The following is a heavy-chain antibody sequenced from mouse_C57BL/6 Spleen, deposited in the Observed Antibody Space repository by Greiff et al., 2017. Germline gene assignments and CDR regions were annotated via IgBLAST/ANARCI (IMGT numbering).Heavy chain of an antibody. J-gene: IGHJ3*01. V-gene: IGHV5-6*01. CDR2: ISSGGSYT. Sequence: EVNVVESGGDLVKPGGSLKLSCAASGFTFSSYGMSWVRQTPDKRLEWVATISSGGSYTYYPDSVKGRFTISRDNAKNTLYLQMSSLKSEDTAMYYCAREEGYDGYLAYWGQGTLVTVSA. CDR3: AREEGYDGYLAY. D-gene: IGHD2-3*01. CDR1: GFTFSSYG.